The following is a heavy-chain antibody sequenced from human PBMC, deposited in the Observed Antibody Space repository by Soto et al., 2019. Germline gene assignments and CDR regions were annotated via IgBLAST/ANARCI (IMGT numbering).Heavy chain of an antibody. J-gene: IGHJ4*02. V-gene: IGHV3-23*01. CDR2: ISGSGGST. CDR3: AKCHPQYYDSSGYSAAGY. Sequence: EGSLRLSCAASGFTFSSYAMSWVRQAPGKGLEWVSAISGSGGSTYYADSVKGRFTISRDNSKNTLYLQMNSLRAEDTAVYYCAKCHPQYYDSSGYSAAGYWGQGTLVTVSS. CDR1: GFTFSSYA. D-gene: IGHD3-22*01.